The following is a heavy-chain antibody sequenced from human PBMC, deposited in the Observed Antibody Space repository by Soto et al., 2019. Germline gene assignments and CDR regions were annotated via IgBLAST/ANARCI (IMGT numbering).Heavy chain of an antibody. CDR2: ISSTSHHT. Sequence: EVQLVESGGGLVKPGGSLRLSCAGSGFTFSSRSMNWVRQTPGKGLEWVSSISSTSHHTQYVDSVRGRFTISRDNAKNSLYLQMDSLRAEDTAVYYCVPDVVVIAAKGYWGQGTLVIVSS. D-gene: IGHD2-15*01. CDR3: VPDVVVIAAKGY. V-gene: IGHV3-21*02. J-gene: IGHJ4*02. CDR1: GFTFSSRS.